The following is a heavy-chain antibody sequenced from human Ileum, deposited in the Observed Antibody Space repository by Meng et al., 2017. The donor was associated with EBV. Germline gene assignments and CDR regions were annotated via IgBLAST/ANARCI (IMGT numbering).Heavy chain of an antibody. D-gene: IGHD4-17*01. V-gene: IGHV4-39*07. J-gene: IGHJ4*02. CDR2: IYYRGNT. CDR1: GGSISTGNFY. Sequence: RPLQGSGPGLGKPSETLSLTCTVSGGSISTGNFYWGWIRQSPGKALECIGTIYYRGNTFYNPSLKSRLTISIDTSKNEFSLTLRSVTAADTALYYCASAYDYGDYEAFAYWGPGSLVTVSS. CDR3: ASAYDYGDYEAFAY.